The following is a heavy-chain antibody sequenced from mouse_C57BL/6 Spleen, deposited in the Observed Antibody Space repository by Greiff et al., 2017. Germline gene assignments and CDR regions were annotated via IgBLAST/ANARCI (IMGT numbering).Heavy chain of an antibody. CDR2: CYPGSGSI. D-gene: IGHD3-3*01. V-gene: IGHV1-62-2*01. CDR3: ARHEDLGLDGYFDV. J-gene: IGHJ1*03. CDR1: GYNFTEYT. Sequence: QVQLQQSGAELVKPGASVKLSCKASGYNFTEYTIHWVKQRSGQGLAWIGWCYPGSGSIKYNEKLKDKATLTADKSSSTVSMVLRRWTSEDSAVYFCARHEDLGLDGYFDVWGTGTTVTVSS.